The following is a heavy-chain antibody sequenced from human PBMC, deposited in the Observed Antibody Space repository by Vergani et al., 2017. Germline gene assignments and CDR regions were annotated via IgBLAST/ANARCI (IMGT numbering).Heavy chain of an antibody. CDR2: IYYSGST. D-gene: IGHD4-23*01. CDR1: GGSISSYY. CDR3: ARDRGGLGYFDY. Sequence: QVQLQESGPGLVKPSETLSLTCTVSGGSISSYYWSWIRQSPGKGLEWIGYIYYSGSTNYNPSLKSRVTISVDTSKNQFSLKLSSVTAADTAVYYCARDRGGLGYFDYWGQGTLVTVSS. V-gene: IGHV4-59*01. J-gene: IGHJ4*02.